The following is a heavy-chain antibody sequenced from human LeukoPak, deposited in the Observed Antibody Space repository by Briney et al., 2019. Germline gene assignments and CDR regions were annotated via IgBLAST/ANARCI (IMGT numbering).Heavy chain of an antibody. Sequence: PGRSLRPSCIASGFTFGDHSVSWFRQAPGKGLEWVGFIRSKAYGGTAEYAASVKGRFTISRDDSKSVAYLQMDSLKTEDTAVYYCTREIRYFDWFQADYWGQGTLVTVSS. D-gene: IGHD3-9*01. CDR3: TREIRYFDWFQADY. CDR2: IRSKAYGGTA. V-gene: IGHV3-49*03. J-gene: IGHJ4*02. CDR1: GFTFGDHS.